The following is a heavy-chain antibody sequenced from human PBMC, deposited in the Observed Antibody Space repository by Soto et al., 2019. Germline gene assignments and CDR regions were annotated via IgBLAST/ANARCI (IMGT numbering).Heavy chain of an antibody. CDR1: GGTFSSCA. J-gene: IGHJ6*02. V-gene: IGHV1-69*13. D-gene: IGHD2-2*02. CDR2: IIPIFGTA. CDR3: ARVVVPAAIEVDYYYYYGMDV. Sequence: SVKVSCKASGGTFSSCAISCVRQAPGQGLEWMGGIIPIFGTANYAQKFQGRVTITADESTSTAYMELSSLRSEDTAVYYCARVVVPAAIEVDYYYYYGMDVWGQGTTVTVSS.